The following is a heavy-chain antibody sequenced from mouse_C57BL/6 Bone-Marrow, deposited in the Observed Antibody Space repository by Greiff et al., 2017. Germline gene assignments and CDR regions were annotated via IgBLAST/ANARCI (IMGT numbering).Heavy chain of an antibody. D-gene: IGHD1-1*01. J-gene: IGHJ1*03. CDR3: AKAYGSNYRYFDV. Sequence: QVQLQQPGAELVMPGASVKLSCKASGYTFTSYWMHWVKQRPGQGLEWIGEIDPSDSYTNYNQKFKGKSTLTVDKSSSTAYMQLSSLTSGDSAVYYCAKAYGSNYRYFDVWGTGTTVTVSS. CDR2: IDPSDSYT. CDR1: GYTFTSYW. V-gene: IGHV1-69*01.